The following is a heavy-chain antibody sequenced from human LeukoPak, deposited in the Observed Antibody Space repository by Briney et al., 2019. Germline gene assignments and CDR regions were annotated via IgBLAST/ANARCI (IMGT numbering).Heavy chain of an antibody. Sequence: GASVKVSCKASGGTFSSYATSWVRQAPGQGLEWMGGIIPIFGTANYAQKFQGRVTITADESTSTAYMELSSLRSEDTAVYYCALVEYSSSSGLGRYNWFDPWGQGTLVTVSS. CDR3: ALVEYSSSSGLGRYNWFDP. V-gene: IGHV1-69*13. CDR2: IIPIFGTA. CDR1: GGTFSSYA. J-gene: IGHJ5*02. D-gene: IGHD6-6*01.